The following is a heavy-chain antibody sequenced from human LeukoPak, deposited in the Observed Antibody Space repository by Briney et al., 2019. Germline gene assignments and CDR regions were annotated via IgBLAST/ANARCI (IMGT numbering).Heavy chain of an antibody. CDR2: IWSSGST. V-gene: IGHV4-59*01. CDR3: AREVGYCSGGSCYSYFDY. J-gene: IGHJ4*02. CDR1: GGSISSYY. Sequence: HSETLSLTCTVSGGSISSYYWSWIRQPPGKGLEWIGYIWSSGSTNYNASLTNRVTISVDPSKNQFSLKLSSVTAADTAVYYCAREVGYCSGGSCYSYFDYWGQGTLVTVSS. D-gene: IGHD2-15*01.